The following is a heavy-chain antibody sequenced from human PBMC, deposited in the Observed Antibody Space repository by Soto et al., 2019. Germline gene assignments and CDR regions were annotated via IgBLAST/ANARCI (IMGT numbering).Heavy chain of an antibody. Sequence: SETLSLTCAVHGGPFSGYYWSWIRQPPGKGLEWIGEINYSGNTNYTPSLKSRVTISVDTSKKQFSLKLSSVTAADTAVYYCARQVVAYCSGGSCYPPNRHWFDPWGQGTLVTVSS. J-gene: IGHJ5*02. CDR2: INYSGNT. CDR3: ARQVVAYCSGGSCYPPNRHWFDP. V-gene: IGHV4-34*01. D-gene: IGHD2-15*01. CDR1: GGPFSGYY.